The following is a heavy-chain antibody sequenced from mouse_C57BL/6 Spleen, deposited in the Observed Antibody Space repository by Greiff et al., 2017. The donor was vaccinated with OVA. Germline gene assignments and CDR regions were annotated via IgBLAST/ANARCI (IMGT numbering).Heavy chain of an antibody. D-gene: IGHD1-1*01. CDR3: ARGGPYYYGSSWYFDV. CDR1: GYSITSGYY. V-gene: IGHV3-6*01. Sequence: EVKLLESGPGLVKPSQSLSLTCSVTGYSITSGYYWNWIRQFPGNKLEWMGYISYDGSNNYNPSLKNRISITRDTSKNQFFLKLNSVTTEDTATYYCARGGPYYYGSSWYFDVWGTGTTVTVSS. CDR2: ISYDGSN. J-gene: IGHJ1*03.